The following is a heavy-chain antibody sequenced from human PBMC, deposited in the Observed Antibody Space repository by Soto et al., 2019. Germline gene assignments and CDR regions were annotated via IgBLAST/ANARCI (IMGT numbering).Heavy chain of an antibody. J-gene: IGHJ4*02. CDR1: GFTVSSNY. CDR3: ARHPALRFLEWLLPTFDF. Sequence: GGSLRLSCAASGFTVSSNYMSCVRQAQGKGLEWVSVIYSGGSTYYADSVKGRFTISRDTSKNTLYLQMNSLRAEDTAVYYCARHPALRFLEWLLPTFDFWGQGALVTVSS. V-gene: IGHV3-66*04. D-gene: IGHD3-3*01. CDR2: IYSGGST.